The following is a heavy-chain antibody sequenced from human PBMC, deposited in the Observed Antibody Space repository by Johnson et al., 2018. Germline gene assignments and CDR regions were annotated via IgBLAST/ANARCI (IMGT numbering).Heavy chain of an antibody. CDR2: ISSTSSYV. CDR1: GFMFSSYS. D-gene: IGHD5-24*01. CDR3: ARGPAGRDGYNWDAFDI. V-gene: IGHV3-21*01. J-gene: IGHJ3*02. Sequence: VQLVQSGGGLVKPGESXRLSCAASGFMFSSYSMNWVRQTPGKGLEWVSCISSTSSYVYYADSVKGRFTISRDNAKNPLFLQLSSLRADDTAFYYCARGPAGRDGYNWDAFDIWVQGTMVTVSS.